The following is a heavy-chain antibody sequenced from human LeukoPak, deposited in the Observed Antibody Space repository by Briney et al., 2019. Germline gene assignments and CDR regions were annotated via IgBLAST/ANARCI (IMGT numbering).Heavy chain of an antibody. Sequence: GGTLRLSCAASGFTFSSYGMNWVRQAPGKGLEWVALISYDGSDKYYADSVKGRFTISRDNSKNALYLQMNSLRAEDTAVYYCARGAYSSSWLNFDYWGQGTLVTISS. J-gene: IGHJ4*02. CDR3: ARGAYSSSWLNFDY. CDR2: ISYDGSDK. D-gene: IGHD6-13*01. CDR1: GFTFSSYG. V-gene: IGHV3-30*03.